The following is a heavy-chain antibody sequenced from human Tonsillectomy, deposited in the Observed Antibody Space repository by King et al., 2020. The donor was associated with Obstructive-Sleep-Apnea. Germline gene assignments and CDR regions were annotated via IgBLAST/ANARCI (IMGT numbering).Heavy chain of an antibody. CDR3: ARDYFDFMSQFPGALDV. V-gene: IGHV1-8*01. CDR1: GYTFNSHD. CDR2: MNPYYENI. D-gene: IGHD3-9*01. Sequence: QLVQSGAEVKKPGASVKVSCKTSGYTFNSHDIHWVRQVTGQGLEWMGWMNPYYENIGDAEKFQGRITLTRTSSISTAYMELSGLRSEDTAVYYCARDYFDFMSQFPGALDVWGQGTTVTVSS. J-gene: IGHJ6*02.